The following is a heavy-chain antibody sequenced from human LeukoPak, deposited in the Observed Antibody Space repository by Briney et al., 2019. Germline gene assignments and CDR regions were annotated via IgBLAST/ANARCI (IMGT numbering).Heavy chain of an antibody. J-gene: IGHJ4*02. D-gene: IGHD2-21*02. CDR3: AKEGGRVTPYIDY. Sequence: GGFLRLSCAASGFTFSSYWMAWVRQAPGKGLEWVANIEQDGSEKNYVDSVKGRFTISRDNAKNSLCLQMSSLRAEDTAVYYCAKEGGRVTPYIDYWGQGTLVTVSS. V-gene: IGHV3-7*05. CDR2: IEQDGSEK. CDR1: GFTFSSYW.